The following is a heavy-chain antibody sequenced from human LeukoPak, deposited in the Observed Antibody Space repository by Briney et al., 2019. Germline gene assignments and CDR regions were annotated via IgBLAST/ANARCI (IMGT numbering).Heavy chain of an antibody. D-gene: IGHD7-27*01. CDR1: GGSISSKTYY. CDR3: ARDNWGSPYWYFDL. V-gene: IGHV4-39*07. CDR2: MYYSGSS. Sequence: PSETLSLTCTVAGGSISSKTYYWGWIRQPPGKGLEWIGTMYYSGSSYYNPSLKSRVTISVDTSKNQFSLKLSSVTAADTAVYYCARDNWGSPYWYFDLWGRGTLVTVSS. J-gene: IGHJ2*01.